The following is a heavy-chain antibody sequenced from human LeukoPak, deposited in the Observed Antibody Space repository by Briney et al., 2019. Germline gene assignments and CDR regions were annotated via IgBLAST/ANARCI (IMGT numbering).Heavy chain of an antibody. Sequence: SCKVSGYTLTELSMHWVRQAPGKGLEWVGRIRSNSDGGTIDYAAPVKGRFTLSRDDSKTTLYLQMNSLQTEDTAVYYCATDFYDSTWGQGTLVTVSS. J-gene: IGHJ5*02. CDR1: GYTLTELS. V-gene: IGHV3-15*07. CDR3: ATDFYDST. CDR2: IRSNSDGGTI. D-gene: IGHD3-22*01.